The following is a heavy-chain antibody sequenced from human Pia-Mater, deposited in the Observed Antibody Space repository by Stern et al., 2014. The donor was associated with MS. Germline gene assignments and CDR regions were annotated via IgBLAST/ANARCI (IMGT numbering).Heavy chain of an antibody. CDR2: IYYSGST. CDR3: ARGPLSYGYRWFDP. V-gene: IGHV4-31*03. CDR1: GGSISSGGYY. D-gene: IGHD5-18*01. Sequence: QVQLQESGTGLVKPSQTLSLTCTVSGGSISSGGYYWSWIRQHPGKGLEWIGYIYYSGSTYYNPSLKSRVTISVDTSKNQFSLKLSSVTAADTAVYYCARGPLSYGYRWFDPWGQGTLVTVSS. J-gene: IGHJ5*02.